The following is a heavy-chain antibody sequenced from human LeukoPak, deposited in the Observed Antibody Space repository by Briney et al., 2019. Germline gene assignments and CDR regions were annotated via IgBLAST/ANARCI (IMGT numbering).Heavy chain of an antibody. CDR3: ARVGAVAGQDDDY. CDR2: INPNSGGT. D-gene: IGHD6-19*01. J-gene: IGHJ4*02. V-gene: IGHV1-2*02. CDR1: GYTFTGYY. Sequence: GASVKVSCKASGYTFTGYYMHWVRQAPGQGVERMGWINPNSGGTNYAQKFQGRVTMTRDTSISTAYMELSRLRSDDTAVYYCARVGAVAGQDDDYWGQGTLVTVSS.